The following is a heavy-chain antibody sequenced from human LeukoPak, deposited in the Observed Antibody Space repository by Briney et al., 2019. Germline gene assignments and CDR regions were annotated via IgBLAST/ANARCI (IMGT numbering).Heavy chain of an antibody. CDR1: GFTFSSYS. J-gene: IGHJ4*02. D-gene: IGHD5-12*01. V-gene: IGHV3-21*01. Sequence: PGGSLRLSCAASGFTFSSYSMNWVRQAPGKGLEWVSSISSSSSYIYHADSVKGRLTISRDNAKNSLYLQVNSLRAEDTAVYYCARKNSDYDSLGGFDYWGQGTLVTVSS. CDR2: ISSSSSYI. CDR3: ARKNSDYDSLGGFDY.